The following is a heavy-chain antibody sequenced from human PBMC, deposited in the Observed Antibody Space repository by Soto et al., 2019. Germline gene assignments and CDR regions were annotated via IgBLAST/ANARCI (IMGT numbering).Heavy chain of an antibody. CDR2: ISWNSGSI. CDR3: AKGRNWNYGGDYFDY. CDR1: GFTFDDYA. V-gene: IGHV3-9*03. Sequence: EVQLVESGGGLVQPGRSLRLSCAASGFTFDDYAMHWVRQAPGKGLEWVSGISWNSGSIGYADSVKGRFTISRDNAKNSMYMQMNSLRAEDMALYYCAKGRNWNYGGDYFDYWGQGTLVTVSS. J-gene: IGHJ4*02. D-gene: IGHD1-7*01.